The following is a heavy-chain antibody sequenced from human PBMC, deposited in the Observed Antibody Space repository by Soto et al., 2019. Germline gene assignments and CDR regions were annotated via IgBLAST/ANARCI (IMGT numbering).Heavy chain of an antibody. V-gene: IGHV1-46*01. J-gene: IGHJ5*02. CDR3: ARSSGGNFGIIIEGTNWFAP. CDR1: RDTFTSYY. CDR2: INPHGGST. Sequence: ASVTFSCKAPRDTFTSYYINWVRQAPGQGLEWMGVINPHGGSTAYAQKFKGRVTLTRDTSASTVYMEVSSLTSEDTAMYYCARSSGGNFGIIIEGTNWFAPWGQGTLVTVSS. D-gene: IGHD1-26*01.